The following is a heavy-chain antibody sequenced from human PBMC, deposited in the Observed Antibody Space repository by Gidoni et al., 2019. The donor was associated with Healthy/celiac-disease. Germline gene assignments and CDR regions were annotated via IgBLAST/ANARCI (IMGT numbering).Heavy chain of an antibody. D-gene: IGHD3-10*01. Sequence: GFTFSSYAMHWVRQAPGKGLEWVAVISYDGSNKYYADSVKGRFTISRDNSKNTLYLQMNSLRAEDTAVYYCAKFGELLYWGQGTLVTVSS. J-gene: IGHJ4*02. CDR3: AKFGELLY. V-gene: IGHV3-30-3*02. CDR1: GFTFSSYA. CDR2: ISYDGSNK.